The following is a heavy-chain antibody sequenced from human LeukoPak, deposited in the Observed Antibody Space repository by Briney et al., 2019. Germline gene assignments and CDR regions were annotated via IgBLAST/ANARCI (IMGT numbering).Heavy chain of an antibody. Sequence: SVKVSCKASGGTFSSYAISWVRQAPGQGLEWMGRIIPIFGTANYAQKVQCRVTITTDESTSTANMDLSSPRSEDTAVYYCARHRSGGVVDFDYRGQGTLVTVSS. CDR2: IIPIFGTA. V-gene: IGHV1-69*05. CDR1: GGTFSSYA. CDR3: ARHRSGGVVDFDY. D-gene: IGHD2-15*01. J-gene: IGHJ4*02.